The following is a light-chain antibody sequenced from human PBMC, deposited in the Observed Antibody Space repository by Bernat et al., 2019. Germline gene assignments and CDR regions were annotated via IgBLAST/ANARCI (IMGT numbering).Light chain of an antibody. CDR3: SSYTSSSTLV. Sequence: QSALTQPASVSGSPGQSITISCTGTSSDVGRYNYVSWYQQHPGKAPKLMLYDVTNRPSGVSNRFSGSKSGNTASLTISGLQAEEEADYYCSSYTSSSTLVFGGGTKLTVL. V-gene: IGLV2-14*01. J-gene: IGLJ3*02. CDR1: SSDVGRYNY. CDR2: DVT.